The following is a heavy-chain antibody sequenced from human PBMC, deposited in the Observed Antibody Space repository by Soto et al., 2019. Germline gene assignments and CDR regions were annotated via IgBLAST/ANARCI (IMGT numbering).Heavy chain of an antibody. V-gene: IGHV4-39*01. D-gene: IGHD3-10*01. CDR2: IYYSGSS. Sequence: SETLSLTCSVSGGSISSRSYYWCWIRQPPGKGLEWIGSIYYSGSSYYNPSLKGRVTLPVDTSENKFSLRLSSVTAADTAVYYGATITRAYYMDVWGKGTTVTVAS. J-gene: IGHJ6*03. CDR1: GGSISSRSYY. CDR3: ATITRAYYMDV.